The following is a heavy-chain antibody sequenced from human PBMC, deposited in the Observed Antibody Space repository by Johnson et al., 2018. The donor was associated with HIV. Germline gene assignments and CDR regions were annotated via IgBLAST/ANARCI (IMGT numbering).Heavy chain of an antibody. V-gene: IGHV3-33*01. J-gene: IGHJ3*01. CDR2: IWFDGSIQ. CDR1: GFTFSTYG. Sequence: QVQLVESGGGVVQPGRSLRLSCAASGFTFSTYGMHWVRQAPGRGLEWVAVIWFDGSIQYYADSVKGRLIISRDNSKNMLYLEMQSLTSEDTAVYYCARGHTWPKSGFDFWGQGTMVTVSS. CDR3: ARGHTWPKSGFDF. D-gene: IGHD3-3*01.